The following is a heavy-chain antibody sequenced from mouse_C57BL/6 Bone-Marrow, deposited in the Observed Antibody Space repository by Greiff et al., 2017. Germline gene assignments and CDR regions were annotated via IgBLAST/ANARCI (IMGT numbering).Heavy chain of an antibody. Sequence: DVMLVESGGGLVKPGGSLKLSCAASGFTFSSYAMSWVRQTPEKRLEWVATISDGGSYTYYPDNVKGRFSISRDNAKNNLYLQMSHLKSEDTAMYYGAREGRRGYFDVWGTGTTVTVSS. J-gene: IGHJ1*03. CDR3: AREGRRGYFDV. CDR1: GFTFSSYA. CDR2: ISDGGSYT. V-gene: IGHV5-4*01.